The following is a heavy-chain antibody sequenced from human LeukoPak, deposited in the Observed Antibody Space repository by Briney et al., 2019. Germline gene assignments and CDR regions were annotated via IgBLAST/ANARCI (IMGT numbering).Heavy chain of an antibody. CDR1: GFTFSSYS. CDR3: ARVRVSSSGRGAFDY. Sequence: GGSLRLSCAASGFTFSSYSMNWVRQAPGKGLEWVSSISSSSSYIYYADSVKGRFTISRDNAKNSLYLQMNSLRAEDTAVYYCARVRVSSSGRGAFDYWGQGTLVTVSS. D-gene: IGHD6-19*01. J-gene: IGHJ4*02. CDR2: ISSSSSYI. V-gene: IGHV3-21*01.